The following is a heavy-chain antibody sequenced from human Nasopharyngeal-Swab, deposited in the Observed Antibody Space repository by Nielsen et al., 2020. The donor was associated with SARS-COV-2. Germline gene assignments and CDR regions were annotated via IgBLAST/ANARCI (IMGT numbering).Heavy chain of an antibody. D-gene: IGHD6-19*01. Sequence: SETLSLTCTVSGGSISSSSYYWGWIRQPPGKGLEWIGSIYYSGSTYYNPSLKSRVTISVDTSKNQFSLKLSSVTAADTAVYYCLSLTVVAGSVDRWGQGTLVTVSS. J-gene: IGHJ5*02. CDR3: LSLTVVAGSVDR. CDR1: GGSISSSSYY. V-gene: IGHV4-39*01. CDR2: IYYSGST.